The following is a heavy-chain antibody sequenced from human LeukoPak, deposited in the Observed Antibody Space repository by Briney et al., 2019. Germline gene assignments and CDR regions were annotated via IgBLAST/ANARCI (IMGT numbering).Heavy chain of an antibody. CDR3: ANDGYGDYVIDY. CDR2: IRYDGSNK. CDR1: GFTFSSYG. J-gene: IGHJ4*02. V-gene: IGHV3-30*02. Sequence: GGSLRLSCAASGFTFSSYGMHWVRQAPGKGLEWVAFIRYDGSNKYYADSVKGRFAISRDNSKNTLYLQMNSLRAEDTAVYYCANDGYGDYVIDYWGQGTLVTLSS. D-gene: IGHD4-17*01.